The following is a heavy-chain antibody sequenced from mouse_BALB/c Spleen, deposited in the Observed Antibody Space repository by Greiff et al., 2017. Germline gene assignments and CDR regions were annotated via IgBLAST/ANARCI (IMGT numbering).Heavy chain of an antibody. CDR3: ARGDDYDSWFAY. V-gene: IGHV5-6-5*01. D-gene: IGHD2-4*01. J-gene: IGHJ3*01. CDR1: GFTFSSYA. Sequence: EVKLQESGGGLVKPGGSLKLSCAASGFTFSSYAMSWVRQTPEKRLEWVASISSGGSTYYPDSVKGRFTISRDNARNILYLQMSSLRSEDTAMYYCARGDDYDSWFAYWGQGTLVTVSA. CDR2: ISSGGST.